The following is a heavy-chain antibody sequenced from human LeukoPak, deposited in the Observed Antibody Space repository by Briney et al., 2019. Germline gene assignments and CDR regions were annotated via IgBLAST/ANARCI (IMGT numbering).Heavy chain of an antibody. V-gene: IGHV4-59*01. D-gene: IGHD3-10*01. CDR1: GGSISIYY. CDR2: IYYSGST. CDR3: ARGGYYGSGNDFRFDP. Sequence: SETLSLTCTVSGGSISIYYWSWIRQPPGKGLEWIGFIYYSGSTNYNPSLKSRVTMSVDTSKNQFSLKLNSVTAADTAVYYCARGGYYGSGNDFRFDPWGQGTLVTVSS. J-gene: IGHJ5*02.